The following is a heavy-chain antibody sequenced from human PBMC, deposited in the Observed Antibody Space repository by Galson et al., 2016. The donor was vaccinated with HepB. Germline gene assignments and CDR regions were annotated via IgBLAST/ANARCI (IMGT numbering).Heavy chain of an antibody. D-gene: IGHD6-6*01. V-gene: IGHV4-39*07. CDR2: LYYSGST. CDR1: GGSISSSSYF. J-gene: IGHJ6*02. CDR3: ARCSRSSAYYYYGMDV. Sequence: ETLSLTCTVSGGSISSSSYFWGWIRQPPGKGLEWIGNLYYSGSTYYSPSLKGRVTISVDTSKNQFSLKLSSVTAADTAVYYSARCSRSSAYYYYGMDVWGQGTTVIVSS.